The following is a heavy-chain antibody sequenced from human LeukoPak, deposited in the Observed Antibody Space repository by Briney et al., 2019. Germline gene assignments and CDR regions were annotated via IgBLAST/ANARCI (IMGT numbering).Heavy chain of an antibody. J-gene: IGHJ4*02. CDR1: GFTFSSYA. Sequence: QTGGSLRLSRAASGFTFSSYAMSWVRQAPGKGLEWVSAISGSGGSTYYADSVKGRFTISRDNSKNTLYLQMNSLRAEDTAVYYCAKSVHDFWSGYRSYAYWGQGTLVTVSS. D-gene: IGHD3-3*01. CDR2: ISGSGGST. V-gene: IGHV3-23*01. CDR3: AKSVHDFWSGYRSYAY.